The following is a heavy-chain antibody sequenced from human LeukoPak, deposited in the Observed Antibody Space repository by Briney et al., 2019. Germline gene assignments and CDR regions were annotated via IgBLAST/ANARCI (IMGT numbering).Heavy chain of an antibody. D-gene: IGHD3-22*01. V-gene: IGHV4-38-2*02. CDR3: ARDKNYYDSSGGRTSSFDI. CDR1: GYSISSGYY. Sequence: PSETLSLTCTVSGYSISSGYYWGWIRQPPGKGLEWIGSIYHRGSTYYNPSLKNRVTISVATSKNQFSLKLSSVTAADTAVYYCARDKNYYDSSGGRTSSFDIWGQGTMVTVSS. CDR2: IYHRGST. J-gene: IGHJ3*02.